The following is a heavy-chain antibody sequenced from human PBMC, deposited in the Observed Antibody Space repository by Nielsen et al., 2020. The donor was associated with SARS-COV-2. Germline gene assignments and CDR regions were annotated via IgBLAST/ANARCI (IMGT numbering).Heavy chain of an antibody. CDR2: ISGSGGST. V-gene: IGHV3-23*01. CDR1: GFSLGDYW. J-gene: IGHJ4*02. CDR3: ASRVLRYFDWFDY. D-gene: IGHD3-9*01. Sequence: GESLKISCEASGFSLGDYWMSWVRQAPGKGLEWVSAISGSGGSTYYADSVKGRFTISRDNSKNTLYLQMNSLRAEDTAVYYCASRVLRYFDWFDYWGQGTLVTVSS.